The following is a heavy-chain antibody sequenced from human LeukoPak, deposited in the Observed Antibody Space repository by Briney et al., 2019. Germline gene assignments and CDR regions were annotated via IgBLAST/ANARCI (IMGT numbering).Heavy chain of an antibody. Sequence: GGSLRLSCAASGFTFSDYAIHWVRQAPGKGLEWVAVISYDGSNKYYADSVKGRFTISRGNSKKTVSLEMNNLRTEDTAVYYCAKDVNAHCRGDCSDYWGQGTLVTVSS. J-gene: IGHJ4*02. CDR2: ISYDGSNK. CDR1: GFTFSDYA. V-gene: IGHV3-30-3*01. CDR3: AKDVNAHCRGDCSDY. D-gene: IGHD2-21*01.